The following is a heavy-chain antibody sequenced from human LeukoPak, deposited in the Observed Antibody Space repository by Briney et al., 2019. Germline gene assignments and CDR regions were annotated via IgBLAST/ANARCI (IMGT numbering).Heavy chain of an antibody. CDR2: VSNKGST. CDR3: AKDVSGTYYAFDV. V-gene: IGHV4-59*02. J-gene: IGHJ3*01. Sequence: PTETLSLTCGVSGASVRSHFWSWTRQTPGMGLEWIGYVSNKGSTAYNPSLRSRVTISLDAPKNEVSLNVRSVSAADTAVYYCAKDVSGTYYAFDVWGQGRTV. CDR1: GASVRSHF. D-gene: IGHD1-26*01.